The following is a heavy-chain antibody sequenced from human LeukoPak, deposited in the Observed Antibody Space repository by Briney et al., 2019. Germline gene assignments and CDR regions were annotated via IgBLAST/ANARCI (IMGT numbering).Heavy chain of an antibody. CDR3: AKDRRSGYDYSYYYFDY. D-gene: IGHD5-12*01. J-gene: IGHJ4*02. V-gene: IGHV3-30*18. CDR2: ISYDGTNK. CDR1: GFTFSSYG. Sequence: GSLRLSCAASGFTFSSYGMHWVRQAPGKGLEWVAVISYDGTNKYYADSVKGRFTITRDNSKNTLYLQMNSLRAEDTAVYYCAKDRRSGYDYSYYYFDYWGQGTLVTVSS.